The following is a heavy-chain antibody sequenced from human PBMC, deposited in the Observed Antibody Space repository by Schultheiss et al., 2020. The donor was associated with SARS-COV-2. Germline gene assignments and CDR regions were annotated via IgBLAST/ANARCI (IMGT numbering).Heavy chain of an antibody. CDR1: GGSISSGGYY. CDR2: IYYSGST. D-gene: IGHD6-13*01. CDR3: ARVPAAAGTRRFDP. J-gene: IGHJ5*02. Sequence: SETLSLTCTVSGGSISSGGYYWSWIRQHPGKGLEWIGYIYYSGSTYYNPSLKSRVTMSVDTSKNQFSLKLSSVTAADTAVYYCARVPAAAGTRRFDPWGQGTLVTVSS. V-gene: IGHV4-31*03.